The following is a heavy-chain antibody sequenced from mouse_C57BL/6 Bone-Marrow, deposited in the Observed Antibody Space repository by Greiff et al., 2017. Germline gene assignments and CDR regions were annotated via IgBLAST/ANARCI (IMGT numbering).Heavy chain of an antibody. CDR3: ARRRCWYFEV. Sequence: VQLVESGAELVRPGASVKLSCKASGYTFTDYYINWVKQRPGQGLEWIARIYPGSGNTYYNEKFKGKATLTAEKSSSTAYMQLSSLTSEDAAVYFCARRRCWYFEVWGTGTTATVSS. V-gene: IGHV1-76*01. CDR1: GYTFTDYY. J-gene: IGHJ1*03. CDR2: IYPGSGNT.